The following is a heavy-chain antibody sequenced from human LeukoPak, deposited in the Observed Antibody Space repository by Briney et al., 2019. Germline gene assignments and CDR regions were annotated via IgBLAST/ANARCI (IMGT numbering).Heavy chain of an antibody. Sequence: PGGSLRLSCAASGFTFSSYAMSWVRQAPGKGLEWVSAISGSGSNTYYADSVKGRFTISRDDSKSIAYLQMNSLKTEDTAVYYCTSGYCSSTSCYGSLVYWGQGTLVTVSS. CDR1: GFTFSSYA. J-gene: IGHJ4*02. D-gene: IGHD2-2*01. V-gene: IGHV3-23*01. CDR2: ISGSGSNT. CDR3: TSGYCSSTSCYGSLVY.